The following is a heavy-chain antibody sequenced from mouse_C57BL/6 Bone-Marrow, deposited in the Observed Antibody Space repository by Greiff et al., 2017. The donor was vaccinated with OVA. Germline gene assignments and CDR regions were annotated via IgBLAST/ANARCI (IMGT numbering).Heavy chain of an antibody. CDR1: GYTFTDYN. J-gene: IGHJ2*01. D-gene: IGHD3-2*02. CDR3: ARQLRLRGYYFDY. CDR2: INPNNGGT. Sequence: VQLQQSGPELVKPGASVKIPCKASGYTFTDYNMDWVKQSHGKSLEWIGDINPNNGGTIYNQKFKGKATLTVDKSSSTAYMELRSLTSEDTAVYYCARQLRLRGYYFDYWGQGTTLTVSS. V-gene: IGHV1-18*01.